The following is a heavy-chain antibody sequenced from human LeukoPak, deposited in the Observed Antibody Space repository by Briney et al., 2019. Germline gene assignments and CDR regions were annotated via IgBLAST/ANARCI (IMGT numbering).Heavy chain of an antibody. CDR1: GDSVSSNSAA. D-gene: IGHD6-19*01. Sequence: SQTLSLTCAISGDSVSSNSAAWNWIRQSPSRGLEWLGRTYYRSKWYNDYAVSVKSRITINPDTSKNQFSLQLNSVTPEDTAVYYGAREWPHSSGWYGEFDYWGQGTLVTVSS. CDR2: TYYRSKWYN. J-gene: IGHJ4*02. V-gene: IGHV6-1*01. CDR3: AREWPHSSGWYGEFDY.